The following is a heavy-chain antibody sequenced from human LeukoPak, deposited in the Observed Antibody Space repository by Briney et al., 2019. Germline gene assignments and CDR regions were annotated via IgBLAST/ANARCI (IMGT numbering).Heavy chain of an antibody. J-gene: IGHJ4*02. CDR3: ASPLGFGGVIVAPFDY. CDR1: GFTFSSYA. CDR2: ISYDGGNK. V-gene: IGHV3-30*04. Sequence: GGSLRLSCAASGFTFSSYAMHWVRQAPGKGLEWVAVISYDGGNKYYADSVKGRFTISRDNSKNTLYLQMNSLRAEDTAVYYCASPLGFGGVIVAPFDYWGQGTLVTVSS. D-gene: IGHD3-16*02.